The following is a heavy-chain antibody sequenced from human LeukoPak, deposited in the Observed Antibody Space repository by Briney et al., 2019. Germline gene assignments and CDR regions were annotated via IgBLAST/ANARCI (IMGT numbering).Heavy chain of an antibody. CDR1: GYTFTNYG. V-gene: IGHV1-18*01. D-gene: IGHD3-22*01. Sequence: VGSVRVSCKASGYTFTNYGISWVRQAPGQGLEWMGWISAYNGNTNYAQKLQGRVTITTDTSTSTGYMELRSLRSDDTAVYYCARDQYDSSGTLFDYWGQGTLVTVSS. CDR3: ARDQYDSSGTLFDY. J-gene: IGHJ4*02. CDR2: ISAYNGNT.